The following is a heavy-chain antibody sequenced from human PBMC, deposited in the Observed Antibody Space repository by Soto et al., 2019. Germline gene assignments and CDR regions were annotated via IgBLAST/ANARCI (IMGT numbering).Heavy chain of an antibody. CDR2: ISSSSSYT. D-gene: IGHD6-19*01. CDR1: GFTFSDYY. CDR3: ARDLIAVAGIAGWFDP. J-gene: IGHJ5*02. Sequence: QVQLVESGGGLVKPGGSLRLSCAASGFTFSDYYMSWLRQAPGKGLEWVSYISSSSSYTNYADSVKGRFTISRDNAKNSLYLQMNSLRAEDTAVYYCARDLIAVAGIAGWFDPWVQGTLVTVAS. V-gene: IGHV3-11*06.